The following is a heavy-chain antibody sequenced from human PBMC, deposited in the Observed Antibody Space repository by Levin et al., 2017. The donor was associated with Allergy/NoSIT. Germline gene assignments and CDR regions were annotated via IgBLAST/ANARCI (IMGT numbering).Heavy chain of an antibody. CDR1: GFTFSTYS. Sequence: SCAASGFTFSTYSMNWVRQAPGKGLEWVSYISSSSGTIYYADSVKGRFTISRDNAKNSLYLQMNSLRAEDTAVYYCARRWNDFDYWGQGTLVTVSS. CDR2: ISSSSGTI. D-gene: IGHD1-1*01. J-gene: IGHJ4*02. CDR3: ARRWNDFDY. V-gene: IGHV3-48*01.